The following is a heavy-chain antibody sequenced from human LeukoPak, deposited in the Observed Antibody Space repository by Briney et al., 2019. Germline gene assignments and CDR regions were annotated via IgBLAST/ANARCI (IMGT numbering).Heavy chain of an antibody. CDR2: IYYSGST. J-gene: IGHJ4*02. CDR3: ARGGNYSDYDSYFDY. D-gene: IGHD4-11*01. V-gene: IGHV4-59*08. CDR1: GGSISSYY. Sequence: SETLSLTCTVSGGSISSYYWSWIRQPPGKGLEWIGYIYYSGSTDYNPSLRSRVTISVDTSKNQFSLKLSSVTAADTAVYYCARGGNYSDYDSYFDYWGQGTLVTVSS.